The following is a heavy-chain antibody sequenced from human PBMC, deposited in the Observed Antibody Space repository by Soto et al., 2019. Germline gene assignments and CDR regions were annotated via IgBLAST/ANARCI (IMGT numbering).Heavy chain of an antibody. CDR2: ISYDGSNK. Sequence: QVQLVESGGGVVQPGRSLRLSCAASGFTFSSYGMHWVRQAPGKGLEWVAVISYDGSNKYYADSVKGRFTISRDNSKNTLYLQMNSLRAEDTAVYYCAKDSYDILTGYSDAFDIWGQGTMDTVSS. CDR3: AKDSYDILTGYSDAFDI. V-gene: IGHV3-30*18. J-gene: IGHJ3*02. D-gene: IGHD3-9*01. CDR1: GFTFSSYG.